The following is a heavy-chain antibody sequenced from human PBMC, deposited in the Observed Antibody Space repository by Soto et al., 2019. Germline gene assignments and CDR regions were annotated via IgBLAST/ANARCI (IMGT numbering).Heavy chain of an antibody. CDR3: GVEKRGGPQPIDY. CDR2: IRDKANAYAA. J-gene: IGHJ4*02. D-gene: IGHD2-15*01. V-gene: IGHV3-72*01. CDR1: GFSFSDHY. Sequence: EVQLVESGGGLVQPGGSLRLSCAASGFSFSDHYMGWVRQAPGKGLEWVGRIRDKANAYAAEYAASVKGRFTISRDDSKNSLFLQMNSLNSGDTAVYYCGVEKRGGPQPIDYWGQGTLVTVSS.